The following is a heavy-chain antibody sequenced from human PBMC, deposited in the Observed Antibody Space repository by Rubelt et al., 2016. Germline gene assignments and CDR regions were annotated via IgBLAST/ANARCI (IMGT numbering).Heavy chain of an antibody. CDR2: IHYTGST. CDR1: GDSISTYF. Sequence: QVQLQESGPGLVKPSETLSLTCTVSGDSISTYFWNWLRQPPGKGLEWIGHIHYTGSTNYHPSLQSRVTLSAETSKNQFSLRLGSVTAADTAVYYCARKATDDKWYPFDFWGQGTLVTVSS. D-gene: IGHD2-2*01. J-gene: IGHJ4*02. V-gene: IGHV4-59*08. CDR3: ARKATDDKWYPFDF.